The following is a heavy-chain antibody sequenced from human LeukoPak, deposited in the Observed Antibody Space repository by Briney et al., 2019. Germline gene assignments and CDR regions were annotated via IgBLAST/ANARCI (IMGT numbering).Heavy chain of an antibody. CDR2: LSGSGGST. D-gene: IGHD3-10*01. Sequence: GGSLRLSCAASGFTFSSYAMNWVRQAPGKGLQWVSALSGSGGSTYYADSVKGRFTIFRGNSKNTMYLQMNSLRAEDTAVYYCAKGSMGRGPDYWGQGTLVTVSS. V-gene: IGHV3-23*01. CDR1: GFTFSSYA. J-gene: IGHJ4*02. CDR3: AKGSMGRGPDY.